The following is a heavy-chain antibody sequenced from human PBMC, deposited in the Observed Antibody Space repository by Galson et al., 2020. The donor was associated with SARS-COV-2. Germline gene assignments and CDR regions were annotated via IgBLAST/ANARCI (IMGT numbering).Heavy chain of an antibody. CDR2: ISSSGSTI. Sequence: TGGSLRLSCAASGFSFSDYYTSWIRQAPGKGLEWISYISSSGSTIYYADSVKGRFTISRDNAKNSLHLQMNGLRAEDTAVYYCAVGYCTTTSCYHFDYWGQGTLVTVSS. D-gene: IGHD2-2*01. J-gene: IGHJ4*02. V-gene: IGHV3-11*01. CDR1: GFSFSDYY. CDR3: AVGYCTTTSCYHFDY.